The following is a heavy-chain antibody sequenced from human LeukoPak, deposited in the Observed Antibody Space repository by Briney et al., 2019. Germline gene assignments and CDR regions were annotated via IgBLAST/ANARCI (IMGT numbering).Heavy chain of an antibody. D-gene: IGHD1-20*01. V-gene: IGHV3-30*18. J-gene: IGHJ4*02. CDR1: RFTFSNYG. CDR3: AKTGNYNWNGFDY. CDR2: ISYDGSNK. Sequence: PGGSLRLSCAASRFTFSNYGMHWVSQAPGKGLEWVAIISYDGSNKYYADSVKGRFTISRDNSKNTLYLQMNSLRVEDSAVYYCAKTGNYNWNGFDYWGQGTLVTVSS.